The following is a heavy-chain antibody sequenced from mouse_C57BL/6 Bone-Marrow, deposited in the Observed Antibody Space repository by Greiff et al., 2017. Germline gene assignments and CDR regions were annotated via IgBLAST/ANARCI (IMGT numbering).Heavy chain of an antibody. Sequence: QVQLQQSGAELVRPGASVKLSCKASGYTFTDYYINWVKQRPGQGLEWIARIYPGSGNTYYNEKFKGKATLTAEKSSSTAYMQLSSLTSEDSAVYFCARGTTVVALDYWGQGTTLTVSS. CDR3: ARGTTVVALDY. CDR1: GYTFTDYY. CDR2: IYPGSGNT. D-gene: IGHD1-1*01. J-gene: IGHJ2*01. V-gene: IGHV1-76*01.